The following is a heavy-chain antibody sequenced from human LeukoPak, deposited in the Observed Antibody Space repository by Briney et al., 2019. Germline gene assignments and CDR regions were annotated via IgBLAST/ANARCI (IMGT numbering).Heavy chain of an antibody. D-gene: IGHD3-22*01. CDR2: ISAYNGNT. J-gene: IGHJ4*02. V-gene: IGHV1-18*01. CDR1: GYTFTSYG. Sequence: ASVKVSCKASGYTFTSYGISWVRQAPGQGLEWMGWISAYNGNTNYAQKLQGRVTMTRDTSISTAYMELSRLRSDDTAVYYCARDAIVRYYDSSGYPYFDYWGQGTLVTVSS. CDR3: ARDAIVRYYDSSGYPYFDY.